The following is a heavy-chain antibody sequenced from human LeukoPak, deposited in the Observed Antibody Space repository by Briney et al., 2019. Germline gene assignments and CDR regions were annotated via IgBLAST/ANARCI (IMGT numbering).Heavy chain of an antibody. CDR2: INPSGGST. V-gene: IGHV1-46*01. CDR3: AAFGIAAAEDLFDY. CDR1: GYTFTSYY. J-gene: IGHJ4*02. Sequence: ASVKVSCKASGYTFTSYYMHWVRHAPGQGLGWMGIINPSGGSTSYAQKFQGRVTMTTDTSTSTVYMELSSLRSEDTAVYYCAAFGIAAAEDLFDYWGQGTLVTVSS. D-gene: IGHD6-13*01.